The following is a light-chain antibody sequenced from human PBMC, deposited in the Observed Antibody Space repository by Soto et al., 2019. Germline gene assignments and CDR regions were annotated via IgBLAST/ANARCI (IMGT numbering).Light chain of an antibody. Sequence: EIVLTQSPGTLSLSPGERATLSCRASQSVSSSYLAWYQQKPGQAPRLLIYGASSRDTGIPDRCSGSGSGTDFPLTISRLEPEDVVVYYCQQYGRSPLTFGGGTKVEMK. CDR1: QSVSSSY. V-gene: IGKV3-20*01. J-gene: IGKJ4*01. CDR3: QQYGRSPLT. CDR2: GAS.